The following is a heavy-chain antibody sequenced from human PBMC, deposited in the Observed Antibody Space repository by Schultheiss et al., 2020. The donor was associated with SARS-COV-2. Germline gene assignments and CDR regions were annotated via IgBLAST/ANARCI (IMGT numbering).Heavy chain of an antibody. D-gene: IGHD3-3*01. Sequence: SETLSLTCTVSGGSVTSHSYYWGWIRQPPGKGLEWIGSISYSGSTFYNPSLKTRLTISADTSKNQFSLKLSSVTAADTAVYYCARGRRAISKLAPNWFDPWGQGTLVTVSS. CDR2: ISYSGST. J-gene: IGHJ5*02. V-gene: IGHV4-39*07. CDR3: ARGRRAISKLAPNWFDP. CDR1: GGSVTSHSYY.